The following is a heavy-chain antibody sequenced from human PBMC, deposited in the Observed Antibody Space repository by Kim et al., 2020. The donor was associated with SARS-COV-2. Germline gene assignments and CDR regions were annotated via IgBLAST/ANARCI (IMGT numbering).Heavy chain of an antibody. CDR2: ISGYNGNT. CDR3: ARGGAPMTTWGYIDL. J-gene: IGHJ2*01. CDR1: GYTFTSYD. V-gene: IGHV1-18*01. Sequence: ASVKVSCKASGYTFTSYDINWVRQAPGQGLEWMGWISGYNGNTNYAQKLQGRVTMTTDTSTSTAYMELRSLRCDDTAVYYCARGGAPMTTWGYIDLWGRGTLVTVSS. D-gene: IGHD4-4*01.